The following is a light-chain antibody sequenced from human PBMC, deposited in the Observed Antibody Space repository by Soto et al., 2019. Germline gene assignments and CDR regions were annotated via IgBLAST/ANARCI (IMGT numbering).Light chain of an antibody. CDR2: KAS. J-gene: IGKJ1*01. CDR3: LQVTAFPRT. CDR1: QSISSW. V-gene: IGKV1-5*03. Sequence: DIEITQTPPTLSSSVGDIVTITCRASQSISSWLAWYQQKPGKAPKLLIYKASTLKSGVPSRFSGSGSGTEFILTINSLQPEDVGIYYCLQVTAFPRTVGQGAKV.